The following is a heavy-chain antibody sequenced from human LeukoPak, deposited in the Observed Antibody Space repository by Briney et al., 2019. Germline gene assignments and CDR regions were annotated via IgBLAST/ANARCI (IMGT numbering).Heavy chain of an antibody. CDR2: INHSGST. D-gene: IGHD2-15*01. J-gene: IGHJ4*02. V-gene: IGHV4-34*01. CDR1: GGSFSGYY. Sequence: PSETLSLTCAVYGGSFSGYYWSWIRQPPGKGLEWIGEINHSGSTNYNPSLKSRVTISVDTSKNQFSLKLSSVTAADTAVYYCARGGYCSGGSCYPAEFDYWGQGTLVTVSS. CDR3: ARGGYCSGGSCYPAEFDY.